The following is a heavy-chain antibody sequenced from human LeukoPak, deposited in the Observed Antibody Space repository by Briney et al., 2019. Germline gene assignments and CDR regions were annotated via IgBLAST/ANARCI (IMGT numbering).Heavy chain of an antibody. J-gene: IGHJ4*02. D-gene: IGHD6-19*01. V-gene: IGHV3-30*18. CDR3: AKGSRSSGWSNFDY. CDR2: ISYDGSNK. Sequence: GGSLRLSCAASGFTFSSYGMHWVRQAPGKGLEWVAVISYDGSNKYYADSVKGRFTISRDNSKNTLYLQVNSLRHEDTAVYYCAKGSRSSGWSNFDYWGQGTLVTVSS. CDR1: GFTFSSYG.